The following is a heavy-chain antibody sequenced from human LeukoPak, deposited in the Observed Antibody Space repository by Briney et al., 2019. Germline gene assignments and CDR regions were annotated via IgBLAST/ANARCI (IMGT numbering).Heavy chain of an antibody. CDR3: ARDDYGGRGEFDY. CDR2: INSDGSTT. J-gene: IGHJ4*02. Sequence: GGSLRLSCAASGFTFSSYWMHWVRQAPGKGLVWVSRINSDGSTTSYADSVKGRFAISRDNAKNTLYLQMNSLRAEDTAVYYCARDDYGGRGEFDYWGQGTLVTVSS. CDR1: GFTFSSYW. D-gene: IGHD4-23*01. V-gene: IGHV3-74*01.